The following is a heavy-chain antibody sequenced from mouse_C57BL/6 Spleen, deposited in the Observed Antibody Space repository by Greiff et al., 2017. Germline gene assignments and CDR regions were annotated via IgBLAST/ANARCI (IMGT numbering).Heavy chain of an antibody. CDR1: GYTFTSYW. V-gene: IGHV1-52*01. D-gene: IGHD1-1*01. Sequence: QVQLQQPGAELVRPGSSVKLSCKASGYTFTSYWMHWVKQRPIQGLEWIGNIDPSDSETHYNQKFKDKATLTVDTSSSTAYMQLSSLTSEDSAVYYCARDYGRPEYYAMDYWGQGTSVTVSS. J-gene: IGHJ4*01. CDR2: IDPSDSET. CDR3: ARDYGRPEYYAMDY.